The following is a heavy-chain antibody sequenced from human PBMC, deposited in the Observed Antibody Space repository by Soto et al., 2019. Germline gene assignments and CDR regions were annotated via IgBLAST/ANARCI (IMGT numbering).Heavy chain of an antibody. CDR1: GSTSSTFS. CDR3: ARVGRYSSPIDY. Sequence: GGSLRLSFEALGSTSSTFSITWVPQAPGKGLEWVSYISSSSSTIYYADSVKGRFTISRDNAKNSLYLQMNSLRDEDTAVYYCARVGRYSSPIDYWGQGTLVTVSS. CDR2: ISSSSSTI. J-gene: IGHJ4*02. V-gene: IGHV3-48*02. D-gene: IGHD3-22*01.